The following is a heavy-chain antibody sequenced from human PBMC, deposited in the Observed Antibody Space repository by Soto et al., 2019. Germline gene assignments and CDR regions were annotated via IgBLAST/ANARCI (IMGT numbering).Heavy chain of an antibody. CDR1: GYTFTGYY. V-gene: IGHV1-2*02. J-gene: IGHJ3*02. CDR2: INPNSGGT. Sequence: QVPLVQSGAEVKKPGASVKVSCKASGYTFTGYYMHWVRQAPGQGLEWMGWINPNSGGTNYAQNFQGRVTMTRETSISTAYMKLSRLRSDDTAVYYCARDGDGDYVAAFDSWGQGTMVTVSS. D-gene: IGHD4-17*01. CDR3: ARDGDGDYVAAFDS.